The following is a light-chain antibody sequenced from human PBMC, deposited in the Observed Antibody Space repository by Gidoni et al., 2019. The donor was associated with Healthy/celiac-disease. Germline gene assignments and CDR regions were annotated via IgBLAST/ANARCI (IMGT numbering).Light chain of an antibody. J-gene: IGKJ1*01. CDR3: MQALQTPPT. CDR2: LGS. Sequence: DIVMTQSPLSLPVTPGETASISCRSSQSLLHSNGYNYLDWYLQKPGQSPQLLIYLGSNRVSGVPDRFSGSGSGTDFTLKISRVEAEDVGVYYCMQALQTPPTFGQXTKVEIK. CDR1: QSLLHSNGYNY. V-gene: IGKV2-28*01.